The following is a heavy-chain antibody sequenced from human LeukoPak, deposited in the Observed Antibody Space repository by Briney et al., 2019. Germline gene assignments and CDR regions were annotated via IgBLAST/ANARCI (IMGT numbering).Heavy chain of an antibody. Sequence: SETLSLTCAVYGGSFSGYYWSWIRQPPGKGLEWIGEINHSGSTNYNPSLKSRVTISVDTSKNQFSLKLSSVTAADTAVYYCARARAGLGYCSSTSCYSGDNWFDSWGQGTLVTVSS. CDR3: ARARAGLGYCSSTSCYSGDNWFDS. CDR1: GGSFSGYY. V-gene: IGHV4-34*01. D-gene: IGHD2-2*01. CDR2: INHSGST. J-gene: IGHJ5*01.